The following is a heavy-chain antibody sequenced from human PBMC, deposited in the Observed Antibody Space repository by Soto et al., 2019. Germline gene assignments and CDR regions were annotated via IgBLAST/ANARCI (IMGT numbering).Heavy chain of an antibody. Sequence: QLHLVQSGAEVKKAGSSVKVSCKASGGTVSSYAITWVRQAPGKGLEWMGVFIPIFVSAHYAPKFQGRITITADASTSKAYMELSCLTSEDTAIYYCARDVSSDTKDFRGYDLWGQGQQVTVS. D-gene: IGHD3-10*01. J-gene: IGHJ4*02. CDR2: FIPIFVSA. V-gene: IGHV1-69*01. CDR1: GGTVSSYA. CDR3: ARDVSSDTKDFRGYDL.